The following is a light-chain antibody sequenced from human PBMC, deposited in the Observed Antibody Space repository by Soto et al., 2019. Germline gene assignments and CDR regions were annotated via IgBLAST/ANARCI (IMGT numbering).Light chain of an antibody. CDR1: QGIRSW. Sequence: DIQMTQSPSSVSASVGDRVTITCRASQGIRSWLAWYQQKPGKAPKLLIYAASSLQSGVPSRFSGSGSGTDFTLTSSSRQPEDCATYEWQQAKSFPALTFGGGTKVEIK. CDR2: AAS. J-gene: IGKJ4*02. CDR3: QQAKSFPALT. V-gene: IGKV1-12*01.